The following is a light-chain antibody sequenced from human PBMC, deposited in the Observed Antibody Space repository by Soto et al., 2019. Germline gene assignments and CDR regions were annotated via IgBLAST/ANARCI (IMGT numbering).Light chain of an antibody. CDR3: QQYGSSRIT. CDR2: GAS. CDR1: QSLNRD. V-gene: IGKV3-20*01. J-gene: IGKJ5*01. Sequence: IVMPQSPATLSMSPGERAPLSCRASQSLNRDLAWYQQKPGQAHRLLIYGASSRATGIPDRFSGSGSGTDFTLTISRLEPEEFAVYYCQQYGSSRITVGQGTRLEIK.